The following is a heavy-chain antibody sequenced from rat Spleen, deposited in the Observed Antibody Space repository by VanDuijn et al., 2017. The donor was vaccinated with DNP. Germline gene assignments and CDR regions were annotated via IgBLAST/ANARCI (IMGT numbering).Heavy chain of an antibody. CDR3: ATEDYGYPFAY. CDR2: IIYDVSGT. J-gene: IGHJ2*01. CDR1: GFTFSDYN. Sequence: EVQLVESGGGLVQPGRSLKLSCAASGFTFSDYNMAWVRQAPKKGLEWVATIIYDVSGTYHRDSVKGRFTISRDNAKSTLYLQMDSLRSEDTATYYCATEDYGYPFAYWGQGVMVTVSS. D-gene: IGHD1-6*01. V-gene: IGHV5S10*01.